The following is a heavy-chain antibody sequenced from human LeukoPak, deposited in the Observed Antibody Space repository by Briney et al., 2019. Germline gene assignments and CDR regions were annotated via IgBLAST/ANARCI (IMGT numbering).Heavy chain of an antibody. Sequence: GGSLRLSCAASGFTFSSYWMSWVRQAPGKGLEWVAHIKQDGSEKYYVDSVKGRFTISRDNAKNSLYLQMNSLRAEDTAVYYCARVLSPYYDFWSGYFNYYYYHGMDVWGQGTTVTVSS. CDR1: GFTFSSYW. J-gene: IGHJ6*02. CDR2: IKQDGSEK. V-gene: IGHV3-7*01. D-gene: IGHD3-3*01. CDR3: ARVLSPYYDFWSGYFNYYYYHGMDV.